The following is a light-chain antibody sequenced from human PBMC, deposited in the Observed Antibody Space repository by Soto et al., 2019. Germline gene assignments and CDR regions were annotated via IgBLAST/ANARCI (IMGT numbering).Light chain of an antibody. Sequence: ETLLTQSPGTLSLSPGERATLTCRASKRVTSSYLAWYQQKPGQAPRLLIFDASTRATGIPDRFSGSGSGTDFILTISRLEPEDFAVYFCQQYGSSPETFGQGTKVQI. CDR3: QQYGSSPET. J-gene: IGKJ1*01. V-gene: IGKV3-20*01. CDR2: DAS. CDR1: KRVTSSY.